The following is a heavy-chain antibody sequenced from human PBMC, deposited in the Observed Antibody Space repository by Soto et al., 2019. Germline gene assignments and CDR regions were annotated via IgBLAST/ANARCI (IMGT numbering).Heavy chain of an antibody. V-gene: IGHV1-69*01. J-gene: IGHJ4*02. CDR2: IIPIFGTA. Sequence: QVQLVQSGAEVKKPGSSVKVSCKASGGTFSSYAISWVRQAPGQGLEWMGGIIPIFGTANYAQKFQGRVTITADESTSTAYMELSSLRSEDTAVYYCARDGYDYVWGSYLSIDYWGQGTLVTVSS. CDR1: GGTFSSYA. D-gene: IGHD3-16*02. CDR3: ARDGYDYVWGSYLSIDY.